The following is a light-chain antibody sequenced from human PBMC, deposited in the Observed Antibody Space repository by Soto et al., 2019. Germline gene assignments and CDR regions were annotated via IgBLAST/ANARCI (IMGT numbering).Light chain of an antibody. CDR1: NSNIGSNT. Sequence: QSVLTQPPSASGTPGQRVTISCSGSNSNIGSNTVNWYQQLPGTAPKLLIFSNNQRPSGVPDRFSASKSGTSASLAIRGLQSEDEADYYCAAWDDSLNGCVFGTGTKRTVL. CDR2: SNN. CDR3: AAWDDSLNGCV. J-gene: IGLJ1*01. V-gene: IGLV1-44*01.